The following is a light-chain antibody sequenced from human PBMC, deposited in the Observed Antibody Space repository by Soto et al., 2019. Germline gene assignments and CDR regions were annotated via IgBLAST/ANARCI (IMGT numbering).Light chain of an antibody. CDR1: SSDVGGYNF. V-gene: IGLV2-14*01. Sequence: QSALTQPASVSGSPGQSITISCTGTSSDVGGYNFVSWYQQHPGKAPKLMIYDVSNRPSGVSNRFSGSKSGNTASLTISGLQAEDEADYYCSSYTSYSTLVFGGGTKLTVL. CDR2: DVS. CDR3: SSYTSYSTLV. J-gene: IGLJ2*01.